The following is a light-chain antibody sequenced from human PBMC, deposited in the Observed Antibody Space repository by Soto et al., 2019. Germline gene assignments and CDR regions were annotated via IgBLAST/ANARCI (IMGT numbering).Light chain of an antibody. Sequence: DIQMTQSPTSLSASVGDRVTITCRASQGIRNYVAWYQQIPGKAPKLLIYAASTLQSGVPSRFSGSGSGKDFTLTMNGLQLEAVATYPCQKYSGVPVFAPGTKVEI. CDR1: QGIRNY. J-gene: IGKJ3*01. V-gene: IGKV1-27*01. CDR3: QKYSGVPV. CDR2: AAS.